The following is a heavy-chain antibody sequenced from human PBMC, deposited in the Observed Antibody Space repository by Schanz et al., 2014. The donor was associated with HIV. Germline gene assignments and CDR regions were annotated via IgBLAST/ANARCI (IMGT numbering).Heavy chain of an antibody. CDR2: ISAGVGTA. CDR3: AKPEYDSSGNSQSHFDY. J-gene: IGHJ4*02. D-gene: IGHD3-22*01. V-gene: IGHV3-23*01. Sequence: EVQLLESGGGLVQPGGSLRLSCAVSGFTITSYGMSWVRQAPGKGQEWVSTISAGVGTASYADSVNGRFTISRDNSKNTLYLQMTTLRTEDTAVYYCAKPEYDSSGNSQSHFDYWGQGTLVTVSS. CDR1: GFTITSYG.